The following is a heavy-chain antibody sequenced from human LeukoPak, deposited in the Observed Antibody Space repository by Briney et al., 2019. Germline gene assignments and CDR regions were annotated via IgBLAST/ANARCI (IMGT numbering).Heavy chain of an antibody. V-gene: IGHV3-23*01. CDR3: ASHDSSGYYLYRYFTY. CDR1: GFTFSSYA. CDR2: ITSSGGNT. Sequence: GGSLRLSCAASGFTFSSYAMSWVRQAPGKGPEWISAITSSGGNTYNADSVKGRFTISRDNSKNTLYLQMNSLRAEDTAVYYCASHDSSGYYLYRYFTYWGQGHLVTVSS. J-gene: IGHJ4*02. D-gene: IGHD3-22*01.